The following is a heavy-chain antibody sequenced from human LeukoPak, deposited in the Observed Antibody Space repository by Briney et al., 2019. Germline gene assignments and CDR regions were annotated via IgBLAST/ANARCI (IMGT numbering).Heavy chain of an antibody. CDR3: TMTSPAGYILVGAFDT. V-gene: IGHV1-8*01. J-gene: IGHJ3*02. D-gene: IGHD5-24*01. CDR2: MNPNSGNT. CDR1: GYTFTSYD. Sequence: ASVKVSCKASGYTFTSYDINWVRQATGQGLEWMGWMNPNSGNTGYAQKFQGRVTMTRNTSISTAYMELSSLTYEDTAVYYCTMTSPAGYILVGAFDTWGQGTKVTVSS.